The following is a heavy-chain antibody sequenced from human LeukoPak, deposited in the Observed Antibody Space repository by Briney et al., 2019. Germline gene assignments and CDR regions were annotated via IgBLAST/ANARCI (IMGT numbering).Heavy chain of an antibody. CDR1: GFSFSGYW. J-gene: IGHJ2*01. D-gene: IGHD6-19*01. CDR2: IKQDGSEK. CDR3: AKDPIAVAGTIRYFDL. Sequence: GGSLRLSCAASGFSFSGYWMNWVRQAPGKGLEWVANIKQDGSEKYYVDSVKGRFTISRDNAKNSLYLQMNNLRAEDTAWYYCAKDPIAVAGTIRYFDLWGRGTLVTVSS. V-gene: IGHV3-7*03.